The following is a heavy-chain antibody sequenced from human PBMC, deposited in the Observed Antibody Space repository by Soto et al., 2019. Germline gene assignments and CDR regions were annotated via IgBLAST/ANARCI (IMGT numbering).Heavy chain of an antibody. Sequence: SGKVSCKASGGTFSSYAISWVRHAPGQGLEWMGEIIPIFGTANYAQKFQGRVTITADESTSTAYMELSSLRSEDTAVYYCARDRGPSSGYYPYWFDPWGQGTLVTVSS. J-gene: IGHJ5*02. CDR1: GGTFSSYA. V-gene: IGHV1-69*13. CDR2: IIPIFGTA. D-gene: IGHD3-22*01. CDR3: ARDRGPSSGYYPYWFDP.